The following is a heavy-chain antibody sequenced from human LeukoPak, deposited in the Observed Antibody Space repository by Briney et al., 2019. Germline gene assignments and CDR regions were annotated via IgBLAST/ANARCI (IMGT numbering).Heavy chain of an antibody. Sequence: SETLPLTCTVSGGPFNSYYWSWIRQPPGKGLEWIGSIYYSGSTYYNPSLKSRVTISVDTSKNQFSLKLSSVTAADTAVYYCARELDFWSGSSPWGQGTLVTVSS. V-gene: IGHV4-59*12. CDR3: ARELDFWSGSSP. J-gene: IGHJ5*02. CDR2: IYYSGST. D-gene: IGHD3-3*01. CDR1: GGPFNSYY.